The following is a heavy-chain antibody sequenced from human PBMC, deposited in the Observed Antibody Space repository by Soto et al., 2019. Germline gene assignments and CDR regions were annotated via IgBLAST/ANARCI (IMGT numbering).Heavy chain of an antibody. D-gene: IGHD6-6*01. J-gene: IGHJ6*02. CDR1: GVTFSSKA. CDR2: ISGSGVTR. CDR3: AKGYSRSSTYYYYALDV. V-gene: IGHV3-23*01. Sequence: EVQLLESGGGLVQPGGSLRLSCAASGVTFSSKAMSWVRQAPGKGLEWVSAISGSGVTRDYADSVKGRFTISRDNSKDTLYLQMNSLRAEDTALYYCAKGYSRSSTYYYYALDVWGHGTTVIVSS.